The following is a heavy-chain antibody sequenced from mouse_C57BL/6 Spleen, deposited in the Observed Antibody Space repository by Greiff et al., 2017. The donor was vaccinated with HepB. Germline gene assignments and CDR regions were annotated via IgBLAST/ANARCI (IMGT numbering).Heavy chain of an antibody. D-gene: IGHD1-1*01. CDR3: AITTETGAMDC. CDR2: IHPSDSDT. V-gene: IGHV1-74*01. CDR1: GYTFTSYW. J-gene: IGHJ4*01. Sequence: QVQLQQPGAELVKPGASVKVSCKASGYTFTSYWMHWVKQRPGQGLEWIGRIHPSDSDTNYNQKFKGKATLTVDKSSSPAYMQLSSLTSEDSAVYYCAITTETGAMDCWGQGTSVTISS.